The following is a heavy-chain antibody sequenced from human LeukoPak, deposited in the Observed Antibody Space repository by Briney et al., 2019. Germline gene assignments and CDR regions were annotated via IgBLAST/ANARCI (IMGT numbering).Heavy chain of an antibody. Sequence: PSETLSLTCAVYGGSFSGYYWGWIRQPPGKGLEWIGSIYYSGSTYYNPSLKSRVTISVDTSKNQFSLKLSSVTAADTAVYYCARSLVATWWVFDIWGQGTMVTVSS. D-gene: IGHD5-12*01. J-gene: IGHJ3*02. CDR3: ARSLVATWWVFDI. CDR2: IYYSGST. CDR1: GGSFSGYY. V-gene: IGHV4-34*01.